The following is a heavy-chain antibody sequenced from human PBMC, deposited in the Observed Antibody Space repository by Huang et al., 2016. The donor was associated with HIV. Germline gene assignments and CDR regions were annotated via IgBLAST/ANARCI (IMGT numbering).Heavy chain of an antibody. CDR1: GGSIRSDNYY. Sequence: QLQLQESGPGLVKPSETLSLTCTVSGGSIRSDNYYWGWSRQPPGKGLEWIGSIYYSGSTYSNPSLKSRVTITVDTSKNQFSLKMRSVTAADTAVYYCARLPGSITMIRGVITDPYWGQGTLVTVSS. D-gene: IGHD3-10*01. V-gene: IGHV4-39*01. CDR3: ARLPGSITMIRGVITDPY. CDR2: IYYSGST. J-gene: IGHJ4*02.